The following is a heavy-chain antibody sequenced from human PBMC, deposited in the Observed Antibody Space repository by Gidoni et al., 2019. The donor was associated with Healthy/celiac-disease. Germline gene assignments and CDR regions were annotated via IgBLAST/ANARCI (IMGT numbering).Heavy chain of an antibody. CDR3: ARHSGTYYDFDY. CDR2: ISYSGST. D-gene: IGHD1-26*01. V-gene: IGHV4-59*01. J-gene: IGHJ4*02. Sequence: QVQLQESGPGLVKPSETLSLTCTVSGGFISSYHWSWIRQPPGKGLEWIGYISYSGSTNYNPSLQSRVTISVDTSKNQFSLKLSSVTAADTAVYYCARHSGTYYDFDYWGQGTLVTVSS. CDR1: GGFISSYH.